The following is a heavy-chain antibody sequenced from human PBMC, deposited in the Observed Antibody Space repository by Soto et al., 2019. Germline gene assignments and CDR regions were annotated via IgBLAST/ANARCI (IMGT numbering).Heavy chain of an antibody. D-gene: IGHD6-13*01. J-gene: IGHJ1*01. Sequence: SETLSLTCTVSGGSISSGGYYWSWIRQHPGKGLEWIGYIYYSGSTYYNPSLKSRVTISVDTSKNQFSLKLSSVTAADTAVYYCASSESGAPIAAAGTEYFQHWGQGTLVTVSS. CDR1: GGSISSGGYY. V-gene: IGHV4-31*03. CDR3: ASSESGAPIAAAGTEYFQH. CDR2: IYYSGST.